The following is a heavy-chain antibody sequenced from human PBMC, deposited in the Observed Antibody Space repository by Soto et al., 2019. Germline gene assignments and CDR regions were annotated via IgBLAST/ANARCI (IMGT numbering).Heavy chain of an antibody. J-gene: IGHJ3*02. Sequence: GASVKVSCKVSGYTLTELSMHWVRQAPGKGLEWMGGFDPEDGETIYAQKFQGRVTMTEDTSTDTAYMELSSLRSEDTAVYYCATESVLRDYGDYDTPLDAFDIWGQGTMVTVSS. CDR3: ATESVLRDYGDYDTPLDAFDI. D-gene: IGHD4-17*01. CDR1: GYTLTELS. V-gene: IGHV1-24*01. CDR2: FDPEDGET.